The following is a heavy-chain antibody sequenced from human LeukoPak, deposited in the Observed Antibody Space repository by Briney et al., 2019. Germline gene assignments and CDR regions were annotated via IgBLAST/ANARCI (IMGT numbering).Heavy chain of an antibody. J-gene: IGHJ4*02. CDR3: ARALRDDGSAYRALDC. V-gene: IGHV3-7*05. CDR1: GVTFSSHW. Sequence: GGSLTLSCAASGVTFSSHWMNWVRQVPGKGLEGVANIKQDGSEQNYVDSVKGRFTISRDNGKNSLYLQMNSLRAEDTAMYFCARALRDDGSAYRALDCWGQGTLVTVSS. D-gene: IGHD3-22*01. CDR2: IKQDGSEQ.